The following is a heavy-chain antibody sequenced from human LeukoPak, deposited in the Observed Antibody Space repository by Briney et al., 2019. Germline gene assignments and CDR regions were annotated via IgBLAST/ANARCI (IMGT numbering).Heavy chain of an antibody. J-gene: IGHJ6*02. CDR3: AREILGYCSSTSCLYDYYGMDV. V-gene: IGHV1-2*02. CDR2: INPNSGGT. Sequence: ASVKVSCKASGYTFTGYYMHWVRQAPGQGREWMGWINPNSGGTNYAQKFQGRVTMTRDTSISTAYMELSRLRSDDTAVYYCAREILGYCSSTSCLYDYYGMDVWGQGTTVTVSS. CDR1: GYTFTGYY. D-gene: IGHD2-2*01.